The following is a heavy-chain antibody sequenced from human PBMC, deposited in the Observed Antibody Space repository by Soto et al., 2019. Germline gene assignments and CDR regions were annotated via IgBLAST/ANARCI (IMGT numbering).Heavy chain of an antibody. CDR3: AKDFHAGPSGVFDI. CDR2: ISWNSGSI. CDR1: GFTFDDYA. Sequence: EVQLVEAGGGLVQPGRSLRLSCAASGFTFDDYAMHWVRQAPGKGLEWVSGISWNSGSIGYADSVKGRFTISRDNAKNSLYLQMNSLRAEDTALYYCAKDFHAGPSGVFDIWGQGTMVTVSS. V-gene: IGHV3-9*01. D-gene: IGHD1-1*01. J-gene: IGHJ3*02.